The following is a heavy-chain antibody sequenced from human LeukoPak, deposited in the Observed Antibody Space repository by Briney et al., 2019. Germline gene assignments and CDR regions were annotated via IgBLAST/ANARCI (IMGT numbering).Heavy chain of an antibody. Sequence: AVKVSCKASVGSLSSYDISWVRLDPPQGLEWMGGIIPIFGTANYAQKFQGRVTITADKSTSTAYMELRSLRSEDTAVYYCARGLGYYYESSGYYKGKGYYYYYMDVWGKGTTVTVSS. CDR3: ARGLGYYYESSGYYKGKGYYYYYMDV. CDR1: VGSLSSYD. V-gene: IGHV1-69*06. CDR2: IIPIFGTA. D-gene: IGHD3-22*01. J-gene: IGHJ6*03.